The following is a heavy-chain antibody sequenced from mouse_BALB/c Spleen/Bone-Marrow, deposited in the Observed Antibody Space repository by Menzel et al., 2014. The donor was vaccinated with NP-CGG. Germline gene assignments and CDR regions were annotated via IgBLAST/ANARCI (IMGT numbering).Heavy chain of an antibody. Sequence: VKLVESGPGLVAPSQSLSITCTVSGFSLTGYGVSSVRQPPGKGLEWLGMIWGDGSTDYNSALKTRLCISKDNSKSQVFLKMNSLQTDDTARYYCARDSFLITRALDYWGQGTSVTVSS. CDR1: GFSLTGYG. CDR3: ARDSFLITRALDY. J-gene: IGHJ4*01. D-gene: IGHD2-4*01. CDR2: IWGDGST. V-gene: IGHV2-6-7*01.